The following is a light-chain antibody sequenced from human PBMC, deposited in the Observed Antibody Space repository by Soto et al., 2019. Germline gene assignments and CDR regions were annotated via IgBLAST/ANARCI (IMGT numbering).Light chain of an antibody. Sequence: QSALTQPPSASGSPGQSVTISCTGTSSDVGGYNYVSWYQQHPGKAPKLMIYDVSKRPSGVPERFSGSKSGNTASLTVSGPQAEDEADYYCNSYAGSNHVVFGGGTKLTVL. CDR2: DVS. V-gene: IGLV2-8*01. J-gene: IGLJ2*01. CDR3: NSYAGSNHVV. CDR1: SSDVGGYNY.